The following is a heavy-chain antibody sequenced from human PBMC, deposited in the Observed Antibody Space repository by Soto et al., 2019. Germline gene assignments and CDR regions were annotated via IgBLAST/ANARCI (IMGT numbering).Heavy chain of an antibody. Sequence: GGSLRLSCAASGFTFSSYGMHWVRQAPGKGLEWVAVIWYDGSNKYYADSVKGRFTISRDNSKNTLYLQMNSLRAEDTAVYYCARDRYYDSSGYRTLDYWGQGTLVTVSS. J-gene: IGHJ4*02. CDR1: GFTFSSYG. D-gene: IGHD3-22*01. V-gene: IGHV3-33*01. CDR3: ARDRYYDSSGYRTLDY. CDR2: IWYDGSNK.